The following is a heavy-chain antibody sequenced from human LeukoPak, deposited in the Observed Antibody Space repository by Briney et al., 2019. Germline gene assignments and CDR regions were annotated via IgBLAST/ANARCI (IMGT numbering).Heavy chain of an antibody. CDR2: MNPNSGNT. CDR1: GYTFTSYD. J-gene: IGHJ6*03. CDR3: ARGCSIAYGDYRYYYYYMDV. V-gene: IGHV1-8*03. D-gene: IGHD4-17*01. Sequence: ASVKVSCKASGYTFTSYDINWVRQATGQGLEWMGWMNPNSGNTGYAQKFQGRVTITRNTSISTAYMELSSLRSEDTAVYYCARGCSIAYGDYRYYYYYMDVWGKGTTVTVSS.